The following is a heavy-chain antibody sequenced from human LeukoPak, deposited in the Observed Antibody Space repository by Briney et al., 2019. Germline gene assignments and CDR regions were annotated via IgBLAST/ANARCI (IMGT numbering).Heavy chain of an antibody. V-gene: IGHV1-18*01. Sequence: GASVKVSCKASGYSFTSYGISWVRPAPGQGLEWMGWISTYDGNTNFAQNVQGRVTMSTDSSTRTAYMELTSLRSDDTAVYYCAKSGASSGYSPIDYWGPGTLVTVSS. CDR3: AKSGASSGYSPIDY. CDR1: GYSFTSYG. J-gene: IGHJ4*02. D-gene: IGHD3-22*01. CDR2: ISTYDGNT.